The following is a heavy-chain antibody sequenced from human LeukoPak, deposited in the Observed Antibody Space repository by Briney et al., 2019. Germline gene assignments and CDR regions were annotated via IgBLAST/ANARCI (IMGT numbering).Heavy chain of an antibody. Sequence: SETLSLTCTVSGGSISSYCWSWIRQPAGKGLEWIGRIYTSGSTNYNPSLKSRVTMSVDTSKNQFSLKLSSVTAADTAVYYCARDRTVAAHLPGYFDYWGQGTLVTVSS. CDR3: ARDRTVAAHLPGYFDY. CDR2: IYTSGST. CDR1: GGSISSYC. J-gene: IGHJ4*02. D-gene: IGHD6-6*01. V-gene: IGHV4-4*07.